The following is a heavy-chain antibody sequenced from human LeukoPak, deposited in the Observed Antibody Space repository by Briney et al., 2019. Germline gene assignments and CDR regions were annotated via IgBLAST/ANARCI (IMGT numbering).Heavy chain of an antibody. CDR3: ARALLSYNWNYGVGFDY. CDR2: IYHSGST. CDR1: GYSISSGYY. J-gene: IGHJ4*02. V-gene: IGHV4-38-2*02. Sequence: SETLSLTCTVSGYSISSGYYWGWIRQPPGKGLEWIGSIYHSGSTYYNPSLKSRVTISVDTSKNQFSLKLSSVTAADTAVYYCARALLSYNWNYGVGFDYWGQGTLVTVSS. D-gene: IGHD1-7*01.